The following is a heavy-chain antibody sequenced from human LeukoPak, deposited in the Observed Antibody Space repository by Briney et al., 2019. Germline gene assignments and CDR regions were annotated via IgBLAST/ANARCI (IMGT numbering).Heavy chain of an antibody. CDR2: ISANGGST. Sequence: GGSLRLSCASSVHSFSIYSMRAVRQAPGKGLEWVSAISANGGSTFYADSAKGRLTISRDNSKNTESLQMNRLRAEDTAAQQCGSSPGVICYSTTYRCDSWGRGTLVSVSS. D-gene: IGHD2/OR15-2a*01. V-gene: IGHV3-23*01. J-gene: IGHJ4*02. CDR3: GSSPGVICYSTTYRCDS. CDR1: VHSFSIYS.